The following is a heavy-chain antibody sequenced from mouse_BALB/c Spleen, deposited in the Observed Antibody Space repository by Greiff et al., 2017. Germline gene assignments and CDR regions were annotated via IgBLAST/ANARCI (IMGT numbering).Heavy chain of an antibody. J-gene: IGHJ4*01. CDR1: GYSITSDYA. D-gene: IGHD6-1*01. CDR3: ASPLNPYYYAMDY. Sequence: EVQLQQSGPGLVKPSQSLSLTCTVTGYSITSDYAWNWIRQFPGNKLEWMGYISYSGSTSYNPSLKSRISITRDTSKNQFFLQLNSVTTEDTATYYCASPLNPYYYAMDYWGQGTSVTVSS. CDR2: ISYSGST. V-gene: IGHV3-2*02.